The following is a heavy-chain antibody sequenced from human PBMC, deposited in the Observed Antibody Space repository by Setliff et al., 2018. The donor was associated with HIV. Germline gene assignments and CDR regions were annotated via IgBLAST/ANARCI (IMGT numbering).Heavy chain of an antibody. J-gene: IGHJ5*02. CDR3: ARGTTPLGWFDP. CDR1: GGTFSSYA. CDR2: IIPISGTV. Sequence: SVKVSCKASGGTFSSYAISWVRQAPGQGLEWMGGIIPISGTVNYAQKFWGRVTITTHESTSTAYMELSSLRSEDTAVYYCARGTTPLGWFDPWGQGTLVTVSS. D-gene: IGHD2-2*01. V-gene: IGHV1-69*05.